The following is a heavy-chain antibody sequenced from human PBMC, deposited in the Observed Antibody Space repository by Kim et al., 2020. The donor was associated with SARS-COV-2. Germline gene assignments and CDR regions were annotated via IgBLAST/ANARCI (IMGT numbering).Heavy chain of an antibody. CDR2: IWYDGNNK. CDR3: ARDHALITYHYDSSGYWGAGHYFDY. D-gene: IGHD3-22*01. J-gene: IGHJ4*02. CDR1: GFTFSSYG. V-gene: IGHV3-33*08. Sequence: GGSLRLSCAASGFTFSSYGMHWVRQAPGKGLEWVAVIWYDGNNKYYADSVKGRFTISRDNSKNTLYLQMNSLRAEDTAVFYCARDHALITYHYDSSGYWGAGHYFDYWGQGTLVTVSS.